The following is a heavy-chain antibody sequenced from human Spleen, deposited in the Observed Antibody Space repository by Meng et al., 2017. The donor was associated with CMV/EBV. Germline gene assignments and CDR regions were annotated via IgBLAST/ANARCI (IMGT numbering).Heavy chain of an antibody. D-gene: IGHD3-16*02. Sequence: SETLSLTCAVSGGSFSGYFWSWIRQSPGKGLEWLGEIHDTGRINYNPSLMSRLTISIDTSKNQFSLKLSSVTAADTAVYYCARGYDYDYLWGSYRPPHDWFDPWGQGTLVTVSS. J-gene: IGHJ5*02. CDR1: GGSFSGYF. V-gene: IGHV4-34*01. CDR3: ARGYDYDYLWGSYRPPHDWFDP. CDR2: IHDTGRI.